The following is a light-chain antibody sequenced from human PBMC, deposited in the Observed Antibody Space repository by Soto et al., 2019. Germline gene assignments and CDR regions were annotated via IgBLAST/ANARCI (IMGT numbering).Light chain of an antibody. J-gene: IGLJ2*01. CDR3: SSYTSSSTPVV. CDR1: SSDVGGYNY. Sequence: QSVLTQPASGSGSHGQSITISCTGTSSDVGGYNYVSWYQQHPGKAPKLMIYDVSNRPSGVSNRFSGSKSGNTASLTISGLQAEDEADYYCSSYTSSSTPVVFGGGTKVTVL. V-gene: IGLV2-14*01. CDR2: DVS.